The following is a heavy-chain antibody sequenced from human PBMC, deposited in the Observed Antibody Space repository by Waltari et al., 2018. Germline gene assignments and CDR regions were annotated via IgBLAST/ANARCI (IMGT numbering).Heavy chain of an antibody. CDR3: ARDQRIDYDYVWGSYRNDAFDI. J-gene: IGHJ3*02. V-gene: IGHV3-48*01. CDR1: GFTFSSYS. D-gene: IGHD3-16*02. CDR2: ISSSSSTI. Sequence: EVQLVESGGGLVQPGGSLRLSCAASGFTFSSYSMNWVRQAPGKGLEWVSYISSSSSTIYYADSVKGRFTISRDNAKNSLYLQMNSLRAEDTVVYYCARDQRIDYDYVWGSYRNDAFDIWGQGTMVTVSS.